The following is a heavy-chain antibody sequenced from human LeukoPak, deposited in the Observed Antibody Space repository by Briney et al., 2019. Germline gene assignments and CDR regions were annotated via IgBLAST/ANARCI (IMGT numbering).Heavy chain of an antibody. CDR1: GYSFTSYW. CDR2: IYPGDSDT. CDR3: ARRSRSDFWSGYYLTSLDY. D-gene: IGHD3-3*01. J-gene: IGHJ4*02. Sequence: GESLKISCKGSGYSFTSYWIGWVRQMPGKGLEWMGIIYPGDSDTRYSPSFQGQVTISADKSISTAYLQWSSLKASDTAMHYCARRSRSDFWSGYYLTSLDYWGQGTLVTVSS. V-gene: IGHV5-51*01.